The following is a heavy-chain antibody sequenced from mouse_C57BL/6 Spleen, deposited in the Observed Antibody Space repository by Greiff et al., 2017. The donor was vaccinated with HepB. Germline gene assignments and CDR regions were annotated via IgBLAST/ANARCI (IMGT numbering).Heavy chain of an antibody. CDR3: ARYGSGYYDY. Sequence: EVKLMESGPGLAKPSQSLSLTCSASGYSITSDYWNWIRKFPGNKLEYMGYISYSGSTYYNPSPKSRISITQDTSKNQYYLQLNSVTTEDTATYYCARYGSGYYDYWGQGATLTVSS. D-gene: IGHD1-1*01. CDR1: GYSITSDY. CDR2: ISYSGST. V-gene: IGHV3-8*01. J-gene: IGHJ2*01.